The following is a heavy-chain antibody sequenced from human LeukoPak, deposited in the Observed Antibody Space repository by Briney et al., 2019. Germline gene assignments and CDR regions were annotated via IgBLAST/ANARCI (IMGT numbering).Heavy chain of an antibody. CDR3: ARDYYDFWRGYHPGDYMDV. V-gene: IGHV3-7*01. CDR1: GFTFSTYW. D-gene: IGHD3-3*01. CDR2: IKQDGSGK. J-gene: IGHJ6*03. Sequence: TGGSLRLSCEASGFTFSTYWMSWVRQAPGKGLEWVANIKQDGSGKYYVDSVKGRFNISRDNAKNSLYLQLNSLRVEDTAVYYCARDYYDFWRGYHPGDYMDVWGKGTTVIVSS.